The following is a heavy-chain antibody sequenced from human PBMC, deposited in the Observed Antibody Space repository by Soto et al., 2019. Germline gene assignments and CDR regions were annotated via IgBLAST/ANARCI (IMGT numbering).Heavy chain of an antibody. V-gene: IGHV3-23*01. J-gene: IGHJ4*02. CDR2: IINSGGST. CDR3: ATGQGIFGVVTHLVGVRETSC. D-gene: IGHD3-3*01. CDR1: EFTFSRES. Sequence: RGSPGLSCAASEFTFSRESMSWVRQAPGKGLEWVSAIINSGGSTYYADSVKGRFTISRDNSKNTLYLQMNSLRAEDTAVYYCATGQGIFGVVTHLVGVRETSCWGQGT.